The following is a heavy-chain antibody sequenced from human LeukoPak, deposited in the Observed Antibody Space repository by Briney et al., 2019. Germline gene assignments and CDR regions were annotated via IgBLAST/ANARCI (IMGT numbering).Heavy chain of an antibody. CDR3: ARIQGIAAAGTFY. CDR1: GFTFSTYT. V-gene: IGHV4-39*07. D-gene: IGHD6-13*01. J-gene: IGHJ4*02. CDR2: IYYSGST. Sequence: AGGSLRLSCAASGFTFSTYTMNWVRQPPGKGLEWIGSIYYSGSTYYNPSLKSRVTISVDTSKNQFSLKLSSVTAADTAVYYCARIQGIAAAGTFYWGQGTLVTVSS.